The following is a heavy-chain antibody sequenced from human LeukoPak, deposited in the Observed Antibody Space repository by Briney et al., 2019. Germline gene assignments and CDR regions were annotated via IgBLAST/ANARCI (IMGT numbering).Heavy chain of an antibody. CDR1: GFTFSSYG. CDR2: IWYDGSNK. V-gene: IGHV3-33*01. J-gene: IGHJ6*03. Sequence: GRSLRLSCAASGFTFSSYGMHWVRLAPGKGLEWVAVIWYDGSNKYYADSVKGRFTISRDNSKNTLYLQMNSLRAEDTAVYYCARDFSEGYYMDVWGKGTTVTVSS. D-gene: IGHD2/OR15-2a*01. CDR3: ARDFSEGYYMDV.